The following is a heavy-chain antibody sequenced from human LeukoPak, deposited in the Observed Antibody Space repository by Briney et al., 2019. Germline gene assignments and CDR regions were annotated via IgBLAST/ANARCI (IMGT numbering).Heavy chain of an antibody. J-gene: IGHJ4*02. Sequence: GGSLRLSCAASGFTFSSYAMHWVRQAPGKGLEWVAVISYDGSNKYYADSVKGRFTISRDNSKNTLYLQMNSLRAEDTAVYYCARALGFWSGYYTGKPAYXGXGTLVTVSS. CDR1: GFTFSSYA. D-gene: IGHD3-3*01. CDR3: ARALGFWSGYYTGKPAY. CDR2: ISYDGSNK. V-gene: IGHV3-30-3*01.